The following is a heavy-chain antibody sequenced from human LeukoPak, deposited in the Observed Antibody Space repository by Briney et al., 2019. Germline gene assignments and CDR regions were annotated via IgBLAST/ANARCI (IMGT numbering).Heavy chain of an antibody. D-gene: IGHD6-19*01. V-gene: IGHV4-34*01. J-gene: IGHJ3*02. Sequence: PGGSLRLSCAASGFTFRNSAMSWVRQPPGKGLEWIGEINHSGSTNYNPSLKSRVTISVDTSKNQFSLKLSSVTAADTAVYYCARRQFDAFDIWGQGTMVTVSS. CDR1: GFTFRNSA. CDR2: INHSGST. CDR3: ARRQFDAFDI.